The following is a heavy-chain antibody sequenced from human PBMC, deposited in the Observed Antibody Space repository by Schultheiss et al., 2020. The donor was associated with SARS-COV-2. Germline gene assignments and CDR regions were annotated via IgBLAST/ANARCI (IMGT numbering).Heavy chain of an antibody. J-gene: IGHJ3*02. D-gene: IGHD2-2*01. CDR1: GFSLSTSAVG. CDR3: AHSNVPNDAFDI. CDR2: IYWNGDK. V-gene: IGHV2-5*01. Sequence: SGPTLVKPTQTLTLTCTFSGFSLSTSAVGVGWIRQPPGKALEWLALIYWNGDKRYSPSLNSRLTITEDASKNQVVFTMTNMDPVDTATYYCAHSNVPNDAFDIWGQGRMVTV.